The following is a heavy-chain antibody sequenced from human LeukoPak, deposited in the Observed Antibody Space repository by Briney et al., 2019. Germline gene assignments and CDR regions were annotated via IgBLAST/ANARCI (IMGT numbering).Heavy chain of an antibody. Sequence: GGSLGLSCAASGFTFSSYGMHWVRQAPGKGLEWVAVIWYDGSNKYYADSVKGRFTISRDNSKNTLYLQMNSLRAEDTAVYYCARVLGSSAPLPDYWGQGTLVTVSS. V-gene: IGHV3-33*01. D-gene: IGHD6-6*01. J-gene: IGHJ4*02. CDR1: GFTFSSYG. CDR2: IWYDGSNK. CDR3: ARVLGSSAPLPDY.